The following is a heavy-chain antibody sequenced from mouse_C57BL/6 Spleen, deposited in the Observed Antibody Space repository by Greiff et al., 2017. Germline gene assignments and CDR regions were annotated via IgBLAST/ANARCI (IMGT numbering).Heavy chain of an antibody. CDR3: ASGYGSSYGTPYAMDY. CDR1: GYTFTSYG. Sequence: QVQLQQSGAELARPGASVKLSCKASGYTFTSYGISWVKQRTGQGLEWIGEIYPRSGNTYYNEKFKGKATLTADKSSSTAYMELRSLTSEDSAVYFCASGYGSSYGTPYAMDYWGQGTSVTVSS. CDR2: IYPRSGNT. D-gene: IGHD1-1*01. V-gene: IGHV1-81*01. J-gene: IGHJ4*01.